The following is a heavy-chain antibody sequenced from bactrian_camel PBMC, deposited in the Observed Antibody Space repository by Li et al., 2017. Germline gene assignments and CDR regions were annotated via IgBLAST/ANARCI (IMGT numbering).Heavy chain of an antibody. D-gene: IGHD3*01. V-gene: IGHV3S9*01. Sequence: HVQLVESGGGSVQAGGSLRLACAASGYSRSSFSTWSMGWFRQAPGKEREGVAVMDTDGTIAYADSVKGRFTISKDNAKNTLYLQMNSLKLEDTGMYYCAADSVGWVLRPNAMAVATDFGSWGQGTQVTVS. J-gene: IGHJ6*01. CDR2: MDTDGTI. CDR3: AADSVGWVLRPNAMAVATDFGS. CDR1: GYSRSSFSTWS.